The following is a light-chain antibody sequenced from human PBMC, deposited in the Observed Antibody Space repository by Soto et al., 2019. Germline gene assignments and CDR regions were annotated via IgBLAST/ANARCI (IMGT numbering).Light chain of an antibody. J-gene: IGKJ4*01. CDR2: DVS. CDR3: QEEDDLCT. CDR1: QAIGNN. V-gene: IGKV1-33*01. Sequence: DIQMTQSPSSLSASVGDRVTITCQASQAIGNNLNWYQQKTGRAPKLLNYDVSKLETGVPSRFGGSGSGPDCTFTISGLQPEDIATYYCQEEDDLCTFAGGTKVEMK.